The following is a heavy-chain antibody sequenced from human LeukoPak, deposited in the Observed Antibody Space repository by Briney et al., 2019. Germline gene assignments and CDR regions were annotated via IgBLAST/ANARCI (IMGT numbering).Heavy chain of an antibody. D-gene: IGHD4-23*01. Sequence: ASVKVSCKASGYTLTGYYMHWVRQAPGQGLEWMGGINPNSGGTYYAQKFQGRVTMTNDTSISSAYMELSRLSSDDRAVYYCARDLYGGTSATFDYWGQGTLVTVSS. J-gene: IGHJ4*02. V-gene: IGHV1-2*02. CDR1: GYTLTGYY. CDR3: ARDLYGGTSATFDY. CDR2: INPNSGGT.